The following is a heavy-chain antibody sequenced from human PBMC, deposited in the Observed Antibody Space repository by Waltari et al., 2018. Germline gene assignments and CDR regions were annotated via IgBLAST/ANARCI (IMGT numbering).Heavy chain of an antibody. CDR3: ARGDTLRAPRFDY. J-gene: IGHJ4*02. CDR2: IYYSGST. V-gene: IGHV4-31*03. D-gene: IGHD2-21*02. Sequence: QVQLQESGPGLVKPSQTLSLTCTVSGGSISSGGYYWSWIRQHPGKGLEWIGYIYYSGSTYCNPSLKSRVTISVDTSKNQFSLKLSSVTAADTAVYYCARGDTLRAPRFDYWGQGTLVTVSS. CDR1: GGSISSGGYY.